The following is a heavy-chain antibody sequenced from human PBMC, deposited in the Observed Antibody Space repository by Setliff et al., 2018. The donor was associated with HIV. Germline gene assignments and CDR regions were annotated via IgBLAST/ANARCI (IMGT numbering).Heavy chain of an antibody. CDR3: ARGGDRQQLVLIDY. CDR1: GFTFSSYW. J-gene: IGHJ4*02. V-gene: IGHV3-7*03. CDR2: IKQDGSEK. D-gene: IGHD6-13*01. Sequence: GGSLRLSCADSGFTFSSYWMSWVRQAPGKGLEWVANIKQDGSEKYYVDSVKGRFTISRANAKNSLYLQMNSLRAEDTAVYYCARGGDRQQLVLIDYWGQGTLVTVSS.